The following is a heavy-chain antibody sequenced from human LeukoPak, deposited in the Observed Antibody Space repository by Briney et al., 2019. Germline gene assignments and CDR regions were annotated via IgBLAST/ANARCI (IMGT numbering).Heavy chain of an antibody. Sequence: GGSLRLSCAASGFTVSSNYMSWVRQAPGKGLEWVSVIYSGGSTYYADSVKGRFTISRDNCKNTLYLQMNSLRAEDTAVYYCARAPYYYYYMDVWGKGTTVTVSS. V-gene: IGHV3-66*02. CDR1: GFTVSSNY. CDR2: IYSGGST. CDR3: ARAPYYYYYMDV. J-gene: IGHJ6*03.